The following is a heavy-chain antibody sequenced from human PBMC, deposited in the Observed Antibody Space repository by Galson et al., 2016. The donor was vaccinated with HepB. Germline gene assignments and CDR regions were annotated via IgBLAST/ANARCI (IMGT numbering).Heavy chain of an antibody. D-gene: IGHD3-10*01. CDR3: ARAVSGSPNWVDP. V-gene: IGHV1-18*01. CDR2: ISGYNGNT. CDR1: GYTFPNYG. Sequence: SVKVSCKASGYTFPNYGITWVRQAPGQGLEWMGWISGYNGNTNYAQKVQGRVTMTTDTSTSTAYMELRSLRSDDTAVYYCARAVSGSPNWVDPWGQGTLVTVSS. J-gene: IGHJ5*02.